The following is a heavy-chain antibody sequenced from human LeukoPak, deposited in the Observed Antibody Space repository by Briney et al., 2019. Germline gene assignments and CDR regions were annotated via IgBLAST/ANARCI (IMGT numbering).Heavy chain of an antibody. V-gene: IGHV3-48*03. CDR1: GFTFSSYE. J-gene: IGHJ4*02. Sequence: SGGSLRLSCAASGFTFSSYEMNWVRQAPGKGLEWVSYISISGSTIYYADSVKGRFTISRDNAKSSLYLQMNSLRAEDTAVYYCAGFDYYGSESYYNHFDSWGQGTLVTVSS. D-gene: IGHD3-10*01. CDR2: ISISGSTI. CDR3: AGFDYYGSESYYNHFDS.